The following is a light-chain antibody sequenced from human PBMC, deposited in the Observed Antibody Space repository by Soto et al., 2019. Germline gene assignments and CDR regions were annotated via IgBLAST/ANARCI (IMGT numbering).Light chain of an antibody. J-gene: IGKJ1*01. CDR3: QQYGSSPT. Sequence: EIVLTQSPGTLSLSPGERATLSCRASQSVSSSYLAWYQQKPGQAPRLVIYGASSRATGIPDRFSGSGSGPDFTLTISRLEPEDFAVYYCQQYGSSPTFGQGTKVEIK. V-gene: IGKV3-20*01. CDR1: QSVSSSY. CDR2: GAS.